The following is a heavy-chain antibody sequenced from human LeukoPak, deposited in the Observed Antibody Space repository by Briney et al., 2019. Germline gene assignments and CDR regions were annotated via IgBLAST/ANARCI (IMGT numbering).Heavy chain of an antibody. CDR2: INHSGST. Sequence: SETLSLTCAVYGGSFSGYYWSWIRQPPGKGLEWIGEINHSGSTNYNPSLKSRVTISVDTSKNQFSLKLSSVTAADTAVYYCARVETNWLDPWGQGTLVTVSS. J-gene: IGHJ5*02. V-gene: IGHV4-34*01. CDR1: GGSFSGYY. CDR3: ARVETNWLDP.